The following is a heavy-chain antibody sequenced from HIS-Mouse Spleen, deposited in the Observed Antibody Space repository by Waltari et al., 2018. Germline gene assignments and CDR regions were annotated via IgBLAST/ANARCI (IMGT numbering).Heavy chain of an antibody. CDR2: IYYSGST. Sequence: QVQLQESGPGLVKPSETLSLTCTVSGGSISSYYWSWIRRPPGKGLEWIGYIYYSGSTNYNPSLKSRVTISVDTSKNQFSLKLSSVTAADTAVYYCARGPPTVTTPYFDYWGQGTLVTVSS. V-gene: IGHV4-59*01. D-gene: IGHD4-4*01. J-gene: IGHJ4*02. CDR1: GGSISSYY. CDR3: ARGPPTVTTPYFDY.